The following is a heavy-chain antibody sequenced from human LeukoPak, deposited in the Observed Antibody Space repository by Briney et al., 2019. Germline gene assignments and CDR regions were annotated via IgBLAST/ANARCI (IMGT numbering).Heavy chain of an antibody. Sequence: GASVKVSCKASGGTFSSYAIIWVRQAPGQGLEWMGMIIPIFNTANYAQKFQGRVTITADESTSTAYMELSSLRSDDTAVYYCARWTPPDSTPFQHWGQGTLVTVSS. CDR1: GGTFSSYA. V-gene: IGHV1-69*13. D-gene: IGHD1-14*01. J-gene: IGHJ1*01. CDR3: ARWTPPDSTPFQH. CDR2: IIPIFNTA.